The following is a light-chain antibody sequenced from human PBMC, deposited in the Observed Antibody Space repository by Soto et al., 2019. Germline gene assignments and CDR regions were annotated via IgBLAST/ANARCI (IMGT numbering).Light chain of an antibody. CDR1: SSDVGDYNY. CDR2: EVS. Sequence: QSALTQPASVSGSPGQSITISCTGTSSDVGDYNYVSWYQHHPGKAPKLMIYEVSKRPSGVSNRFSGSKSANTASLTISGLQGDDEADYYCSTYTGFYTLVFGGGTKLTVL. J-gene: IGLJ2*01. CDR3: STYTGFYTLV. V-gene: IGLV2-14*01.